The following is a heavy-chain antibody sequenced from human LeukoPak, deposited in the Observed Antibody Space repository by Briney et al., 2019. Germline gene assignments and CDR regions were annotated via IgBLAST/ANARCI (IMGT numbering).Heavy chain of an antibody. V-gene: IGHV3-7*01. Sequence: GGSLRLFCTASGYIFCKYRVMCVRQAPGKGLEGVANIGRDGSEEYYVDSVKGRFTISRDNDKNSLYLQLNSVIVEDTAIYYCARLSTLVAGQDHWGQGALITVSS. CDR3: ARLSTLVAGQDH. D-gene: IGHD6-19*01. CDR2: IGRDGSEE. CDR1: GYIFCKYR. J-gene: IGHJ4*02.